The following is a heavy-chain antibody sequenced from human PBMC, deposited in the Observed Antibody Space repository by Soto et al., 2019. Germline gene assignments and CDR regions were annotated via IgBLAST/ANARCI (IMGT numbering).Heavy chain of an antibody. CDR3: ARRLGLLVTPIPGY. J-gene: IGHJ4*02. Sequence: QVELVQSGAEVTKPGASVKVSCKASGYTFTGYHMHWVRQAPGQGLEWMGWINPNSGVPIYAPKFQGRVIMTRETPITTAYMELRRRTPDDTAVDYCARRLGLLVTPIPGYWGQGTLVTVSS. V-gene: IGHV1-2*02. CDR2: INPNSGVP. D-gene: IGHD2-21*02. CDR1: GYTFTGYH.